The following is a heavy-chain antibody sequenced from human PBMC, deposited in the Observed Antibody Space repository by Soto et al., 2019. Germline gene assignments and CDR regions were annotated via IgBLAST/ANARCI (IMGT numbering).Heavy chain of an antibody. V-gene: IGHV3-30-3*01. CDR1: GFTFTSYA. CDR3: ARGTTLAIFDYGMDV. D-gene: IGHD3-3*01. J-gene: IGHJ6*02. Sequence: GSLRLSCAASGFTFTSYAMHWVRQAPGKGLEWVAVISNDGSNYYYADSVRGRFTISRDNTKNTLFLQMSSLRGEYSGVYYCARGTTLAIFDYGMDVWGQGTTVTVSS. CDR2: ISNDGSNY.